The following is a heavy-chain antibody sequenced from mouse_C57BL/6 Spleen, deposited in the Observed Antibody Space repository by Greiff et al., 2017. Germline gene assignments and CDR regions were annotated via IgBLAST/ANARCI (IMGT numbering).Heavy chain of an antibody. J-gene: IGHJ2*01. V-gene: IGHV1-81*01. CDR1: GYTFTSYG. D-gene: IGHD1-1*01. CDR2: IYARSGNT. Sequence: QVQLQQSGAELARPGASVKLSCKASGYTFTSYGISWVKQRTGKGLEWIGEIYARSGNTYYNEKFKGKATVTADKSSSTEYMELRSLTSEDSAVYCCATITTVVADYWGQGTTLTVSS. CDR3: ATITTVVADY.